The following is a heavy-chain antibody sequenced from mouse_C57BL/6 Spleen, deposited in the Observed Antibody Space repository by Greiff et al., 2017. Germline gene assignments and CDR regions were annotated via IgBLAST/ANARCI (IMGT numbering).Heavy chain of an antibody. Sequence: QVQLQQSGPELVKPGASVKISCKASGYAFSSSWMNWVKQRPGKGLEWIGRIYPGDGDTNYNGKFKGKATLTADKSSSTAYMQLSSLTSEDSAVYFCAHPTVVATEGYFDVWGTGTTVTVSS. CDR3: AHPTVVATEGYFDV. D-gene: IGHD1-1*01. J-gene: IGHJ1*03. CDR1: GYAFSSSW. V-gene: IGHV1-82*01. CDR2: IYPGDGDT.